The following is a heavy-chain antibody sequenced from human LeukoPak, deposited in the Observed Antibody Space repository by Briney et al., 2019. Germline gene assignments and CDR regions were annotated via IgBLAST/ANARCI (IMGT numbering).Heavy chain of an antibody. CDR3: ARPREMATISAFDI. V-gene: IGHV1-69*13. J-gene: IGHJ3*02. CDR1: GGTFSSYA. CDR2: IIPIFGTA. Sequence: SVKLSCKASGGTFSSYAISWVRQAPGQGLEWMGGIIPIFGTANYAQKFQGRVTITADESTSTAYMELSSLRSEDTAVYYCARPREMATISAFDIWGQGTMVTVSS. D-gene: IGHD5-24*01.